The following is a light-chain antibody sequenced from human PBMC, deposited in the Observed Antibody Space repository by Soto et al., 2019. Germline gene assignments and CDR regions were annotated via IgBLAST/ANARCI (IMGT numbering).Light chain of an antibody. J-gene: IGKJ2*01. Sequence: EIVLAQSPGTLSLSPGESATLSCRASQSVSSNSLAWYQQKPGQAPRLLIYDASRRATGIPDRFSAGGSGTYFTFTITRLEPEDFAVYHCQQYGSSHFTFGQGTKVEIK. CDR1: QSVSSNS. V-gene: IGKV3-20*01. CDR3: QQYGSSHFT. CDR2: DAS.